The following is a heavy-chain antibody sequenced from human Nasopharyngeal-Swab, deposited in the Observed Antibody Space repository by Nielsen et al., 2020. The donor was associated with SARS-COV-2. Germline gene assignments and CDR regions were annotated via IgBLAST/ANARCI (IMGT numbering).Heavy chain of an antibody. J-gene: IGHJ5*02. CDR1: GYTFTSYA. D-gene: IGHD6-13*01. CDR3: ARASIAAAGTGGDP. CDR2: INAGNGNI. V-gene: IGHV1-3*01. Sequence: ASVKVSCKASGYTFTSYAMHWVRQAPGQRLEWMGWINAGNGNIKYSQKFQGRVTITRDTSASTAYMELSSLRSEDTAVYYCARASIAAAGTGGDPWGQGTLVTVSS.